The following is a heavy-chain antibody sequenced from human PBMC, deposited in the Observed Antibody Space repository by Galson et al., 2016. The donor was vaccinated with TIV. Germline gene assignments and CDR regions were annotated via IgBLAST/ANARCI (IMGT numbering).Heavy chain of an antibody. CDR3: ARDSHYGPYYYGMDV. CDR2: ISKSGSDK. D-gene: IGHD4-17*01. CDR1: GFTFNTYA. Sequence: SLRLSCAASGFTFNTYAMSWVRQAPGKGLEWVSSISKSGSDKYYADSVRGRFTLSRDNSKNTLFVQMNSLRAADTAVYYCARDSHYGPYYYGMDVWGQGTTVTVSS. V-gene: IGHV3-23*01. J-gene: IGHJ6*02.